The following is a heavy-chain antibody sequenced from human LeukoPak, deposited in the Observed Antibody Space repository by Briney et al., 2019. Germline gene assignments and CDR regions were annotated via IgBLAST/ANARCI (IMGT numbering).Heavy chain of an antibody. Sequence: PGGSLRLSCVPSGFTFNIYWMSWVRQAPGKGLGWVANIKQNGSEKYYEDYVKGRFTISRDNAKNSLYLQMNSLRAEDTAVYYCARDKSYGDSVDYWGKGTLVTVSS. D-gene: IGHD2-21*01. CDR1: GFTFNIYW. V-gene: IGHV3-7*05. J-gene: IGHJ4*02. CDR3: ARDKSYGDSVDY. CDR2: IKQNGSEK.